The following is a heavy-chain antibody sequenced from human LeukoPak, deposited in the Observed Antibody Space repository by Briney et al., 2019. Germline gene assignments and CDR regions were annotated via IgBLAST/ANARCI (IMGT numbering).Heavy chain of an antibody. CDR1: GGSISTYY. CDR2: IYNSGST. J-gene: IGHJ4*02. V-gene: IGHV4-59*01. D-gene: IGHD3-22*01. CDR3: TRGGYYEPIDS. Sequence: SETLSLTCSVSGGSISTYYWSWIRQTPGKGLEQIGYIYNSGSTNYNPSLEGRVTMSIDTSKNQFSLKLSSVTAADMAVYYCTRGGYYEPIDSWGQGTLVTVSS.